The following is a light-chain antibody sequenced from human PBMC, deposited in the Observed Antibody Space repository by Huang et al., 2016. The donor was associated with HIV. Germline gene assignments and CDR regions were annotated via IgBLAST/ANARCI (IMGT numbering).Light chain of an antibody. Sequence: EIVLTQSPATLSLSPGERATLSCRASQSVSSYLAWYQQKPGPAPRLLIYDASNRATGIPARFSGSGSGTDFTLTISSLEPEDFAVYYCQQRSNWRTFGQGTRLEIK. CDR1: QSVSSY. CDR2: DAS. J-gene: IGKJ5*01. V-gene: IGKV3-11*01. CDR3: QQRSNWRT.